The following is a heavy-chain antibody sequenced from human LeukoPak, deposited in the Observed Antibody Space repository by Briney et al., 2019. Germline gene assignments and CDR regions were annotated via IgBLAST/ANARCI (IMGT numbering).Heavy chain of an antibody. V-gene: IGHV3-48*01. J-gene: IGHJ2*01. CDR3: ARAVSNYYFWYFDL. D-gene: IGHD4-11*01. Sequence: GGSLRLSCAASGFTFSGFSMNWVRLAPGKGLELVSYISSSTDPTYYADSVKGRFTISRDNAKSSLYLQMNSLRAEDTAVYYCARAVSNYYFWYFDLWGRGTLVTVSS. CDR1: GFTFSGFS. CDR2: ISSSTDPT.